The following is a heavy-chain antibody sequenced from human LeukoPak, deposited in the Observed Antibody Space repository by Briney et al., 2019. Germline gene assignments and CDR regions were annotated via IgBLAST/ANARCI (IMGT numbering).Heavy chain of an antibody. J-gene: IGHJ4*02. V-gene: IGHV3-30*18. CDR1: GFTFNTYG. Sequence: TGGSLRLSCVASGFTFNTYGIHWVRQAPGKGLEWVAGISVDGNNKDYSDSVKGRFTISRDNSKNTLYLQMNSLRTEDTAVYYCAKAAYCTSTSCHFSGYAQRPFDSWGQGTLVTVSS. CDR2: ISVDGNNK. CDR3: AKAAYCTSTSCHFSGYAQRPFDS. D-gene: IGHD2-2*01.